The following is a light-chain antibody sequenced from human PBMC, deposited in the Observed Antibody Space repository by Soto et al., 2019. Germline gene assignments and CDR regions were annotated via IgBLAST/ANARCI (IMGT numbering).Light chain of an antibody. CDR3: QQYNNWPYT. CDR2: GAS. Sequence: EVVMTQPPATLSVSPGERVTLSCSASQSIFTNLAWSQHKPGQAPRLLIYGASTRATGFPARFSGSGSGTEFTLTISSLQSEDFAVYYCQQYNNWPYTFGQGTKLEIK. V-gene: IGKV3-15*01. J-gene: IGKJ2*01. CDR1: QSIFTN.